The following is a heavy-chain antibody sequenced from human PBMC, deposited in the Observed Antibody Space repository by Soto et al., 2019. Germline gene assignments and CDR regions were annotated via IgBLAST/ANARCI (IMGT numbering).Heavy chain of an antibody. D-gene: IGHD2-2*01. CDR1: GYTFTSYD. CDR3: ARGGPPTAMDDLDY. CDR2: MNPNSGNT. J-gene: IGHJ4*02. Sequence: ASVKVSCKASGYTFTSYDISWVRQATGQGLEWMGWMNPNSGNTGYAQKFQGRVTMTRNTSISTAYMEPSSLRSEDTAVYYCARGGPPTAMDDLDYWGQGTLVTVSS. V-gene: IGHV1-8*01.